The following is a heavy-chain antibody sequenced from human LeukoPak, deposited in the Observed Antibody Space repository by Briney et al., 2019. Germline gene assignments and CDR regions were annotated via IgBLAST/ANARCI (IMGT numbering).Heavy chain of an antibody. CDR1: GYSISSGYY. D-gene: IGHD3/OR15-3a*01. CDR3: ARDLDFSQNWFDP. CDR2: IYHSGST. Sequence: SETLSLTCTVSGYSISSGYYWGWIRQPPGKGLEWIGSIYHSGSTYYNPSLKSRVTISVDTSKNQFSLKLSSVTAADTAVYHCARDLDFSQNWFDPWGQGTLVTVSS. J-gene: IGHJ5*02. V-gene: IGHV4-38-2*02.